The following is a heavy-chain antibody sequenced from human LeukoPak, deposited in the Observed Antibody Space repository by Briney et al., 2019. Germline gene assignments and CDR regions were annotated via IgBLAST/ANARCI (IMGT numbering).Heavy chain of an antibody. CDR3: ARPGVFGVEDYYFDY. CDR1: GYTFTSYG. CDR2: ISAYNGNT. J-gene: IGHJ4*02. D-gene: IGHD3-3*01. V-gene: IGHV1-18*01. Sequence: ASVKVSCTASGYTFTSYGISWVRQAPGQGLEWMGWISAYNGNTNYAQKLQARVTMTTDTSTSTAYMELSSLRSEDTAVYYCARPGVFGVEDYYFDYWGQGTLVTVSS.